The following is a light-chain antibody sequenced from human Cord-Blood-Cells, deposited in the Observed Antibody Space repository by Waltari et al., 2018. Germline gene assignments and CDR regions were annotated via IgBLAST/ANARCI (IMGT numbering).Light chain of an antibody. V-gene: IGLV2-23*01. Sequence: QSALTQPAPGSGSPGQSIPIPCLGPSSDVGGYTLVSWYQQHPGKAPKLMIYEGSKRPSGVSNRFSGSKSGNTASLTISGLQAEDEADYYCCSYAGSSTLVFGGGTKLTVL. CDR3: CSYAGSSTLV. CDR1: SSDVGGYTL. CDR2: EGS. J-gene: IGLJ3*02.